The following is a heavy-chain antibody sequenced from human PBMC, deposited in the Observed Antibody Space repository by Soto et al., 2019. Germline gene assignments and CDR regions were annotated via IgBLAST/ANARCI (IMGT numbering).Heavy chain of an antibody. CDR3: ARDSEDSSGYYPRASRLYFY. CDR1: GFTFSSYS. Sequence: PGVSLRLSFAASGFTFSSYSMNWVRQAPGKGLEWVSYISSSSSTIYYADSVKGRFTISRDNAKNSLYLQMNSLRDEDTAVYYCARDSEDSSGYYPRASRLYFYWGQGTLVTVSS. CDR2: ISSSSSTI. V-gene: IGHV3-48*02. J-gene: IGHJ4*02. D-gene: IGHD3-22*01.